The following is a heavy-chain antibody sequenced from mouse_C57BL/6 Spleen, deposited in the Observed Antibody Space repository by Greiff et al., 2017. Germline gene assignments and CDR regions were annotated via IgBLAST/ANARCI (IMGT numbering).Heavy chain of an antibody. Sequence: VQLQQPGPELVKPGASVKISCKASGYAFSSSWMHWVKQRPGKCLEWIGRIYPGDGYTNYNGKFKGKATLTADKSSSTAYMQLSSLTSEASAVYFCTRLDWDAFAYWGQGTLVTVSA. CDR3: TRLDWDAFAY. CDR1: GYAFSSSW. D-gene: IGHD4-1*01. CDR2: IYPGDGYT. J-gene: IGHJ3*01. V-gene: IGHV1-82*01.